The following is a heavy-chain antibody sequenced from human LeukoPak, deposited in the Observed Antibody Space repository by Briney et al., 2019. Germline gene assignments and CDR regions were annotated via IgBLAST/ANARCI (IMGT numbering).Heavy chain of an antibody. CDR3: ARTSDDNWFGP. D-gene: IGHD1-26*01. CDR2: INWNGGNT. CDR1: GFTFGDYG. Sequence: GGSLRLSCAASGFTFGDYGMSWVRQGPGKGLEWVSGINWNGGNTGYADSVKGRFTIFRDNAKNSLHLEMDSLRVEDTALYYCARTSDDNWFGPWGQGTLVTVSS. V-gene: IGHV3-20*04. J-gene: IGHJ5*02.